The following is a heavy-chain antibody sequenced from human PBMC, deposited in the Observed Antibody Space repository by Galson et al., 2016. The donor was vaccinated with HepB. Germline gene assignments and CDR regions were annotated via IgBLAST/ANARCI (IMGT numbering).Heavy chain of an antibody. CDR1: GFTFSSYG. D-gene: IGHD1-26*01. CDR2: ISYDGSNK. V-gene: IGHV3-30*18. Sequence: SLRLSCAASGFTFSSYGMHWVRQAPGKGLEWVAVISYDGSNKYYADSVKGRFTISRDNSKNTLYLQMNSLRVEDTAVYYCAKSQGWAADLDYWGQGTLVTVSS. J-gene: IGHJ4*02. CDR3: AKSQGWAADLDY.